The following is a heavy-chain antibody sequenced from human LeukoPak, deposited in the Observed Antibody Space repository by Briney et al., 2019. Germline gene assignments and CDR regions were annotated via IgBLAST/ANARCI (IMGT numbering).Heavy chain of an antibody. D-gene: IGHD4-23*01. J-gene: IGHJ4*02. CDR2: INHSGGT. Sequence: ESSETLSLTCAVYGGSFSGYYWSWIRQPPGKGLEWIGEINHSGGTNYNPSLKSRVTISVDTSKNQFSLKLSSVTAADTAVYYCAKIYGGNPVDYWGQGTLVTVSS. V-gene: IGHV4-34*01. CDR1: GGSFSGYY. CDR3: AKIYGGNPVDY.